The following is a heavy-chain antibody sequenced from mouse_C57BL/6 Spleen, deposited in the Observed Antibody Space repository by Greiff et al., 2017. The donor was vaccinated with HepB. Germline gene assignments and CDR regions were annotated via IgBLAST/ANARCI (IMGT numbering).Heavy chain of an antibody. Sequence: QVHVKQSGAELVRPGASVTLSCKASGYTFTDYEMHWVKQTPVHGLEWIGAIDPETGGTAYNQKFKGKAILTADKSSSTAYMELRSLTSEDSAVYYCTSYYYGSSTWFAYWGQGTLVTVSA. D-gene: IGHD1-1*01. CDR1: GYTFTDYE. V-gene: IGHV1-15*01. CDR2: IDPETGGT. J-gene: IGHJ3*01. CDR3: TSYYYGSSTWFAY.